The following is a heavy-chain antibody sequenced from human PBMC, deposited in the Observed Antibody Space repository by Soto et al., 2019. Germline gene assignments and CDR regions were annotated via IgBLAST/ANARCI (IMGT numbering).Heavy chain of an antibody. CDR1: GYTFTSCY. Sequence: ASVKVSCKASGYTFTSCYMHWVRQAPGQGLEWMGIINPSGGSTSYAQKFQGRATMTRDTATITVYMELSSLRSEDTAVYSCARGVITTEYGMDVWGQGTTVTVSS. J-gene: IGHJ6*02. V-gene: IGHV1-46*01. D-gene: IGHD3-22*01. CDR2: INPSGGST. CDR3: ARGVITTEYGMDV.